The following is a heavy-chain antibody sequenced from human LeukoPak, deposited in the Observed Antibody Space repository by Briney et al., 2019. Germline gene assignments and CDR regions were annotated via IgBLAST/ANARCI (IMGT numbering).Heavy chain of an antibody. V-gene: IGHV3-53*01. CDR3: ARDPDDRSGLDAFET. CDR2: MHSDGRT. Sequence: GGSLRLSCAASGFIVSDSYMNWVRQASGKGLEWVSVMHSDGRTLYADSVKDRFTISRDKSKNMLYLQMDSLRAEDTAVYYCARDPDDRSGLDAFETWGQGTQVIVS. CDR1: GFIVSDSY. D-gene: IGHD3-22*01. J-gene: IGHJ3*02.